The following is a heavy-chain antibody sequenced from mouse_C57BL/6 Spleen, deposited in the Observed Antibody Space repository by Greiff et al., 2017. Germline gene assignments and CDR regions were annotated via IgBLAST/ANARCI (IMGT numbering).Heavy chain of an antibody. CDR3: ARNYGSSYGSYYFDY. Sequence: VQLQLSGPELVKPGASVKISCKASGYAFSSSWMNWVKQRPGKGLEWIGRIYPGDGDTNYNGKFKGKATLTADKSSSTAYMQLSSLTSEDSAVYFCARNYGSSYGSYYFDYWGQGTTLTVSS. V-gene: IGHV1-82*01. J-gene: IGHJ2*01. D-gene: IGHD1-1*01. CDR2: IYPGDGDT. CDR1: GYAFSSSW.